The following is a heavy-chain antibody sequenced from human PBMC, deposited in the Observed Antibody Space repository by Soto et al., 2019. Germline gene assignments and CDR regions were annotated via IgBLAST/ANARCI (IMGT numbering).Heavy chain of an antibody. V-gene: IGHV3-53*01. J-gene: IGHJ6*02. CDR1: EFTVSSNY. Sequence: PXGSLRLSCSASEFTVSSNYMNWVRQAPGKGLECVSTIYSGGSTYYADSVKGRFTISRDDSKNTLYLQMNNLRAEDTAVYYCAGRVGATNYGMDVWGQGNTVTVSS. CDR2: IYSGGST. CDR3: AGRVGATNYGMDV. D-gene: IGHD1-26*01.